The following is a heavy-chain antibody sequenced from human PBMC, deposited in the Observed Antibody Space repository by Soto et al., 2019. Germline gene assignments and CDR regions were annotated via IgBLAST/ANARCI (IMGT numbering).Heavy chain of an antibody. Sequence: QVQLVESGGGVVQPGRSLRLSCAASGFTFSSYAMHWVRQAPGKGLEWVAVISYDGSNKYYADSVKGRFTISRDNSKNTLYLQMNSLRAEDTAVYYCARGRAIRFLEWFGMDVW. CDR1: GFTFSSYA. V-gene: IGHV3-30-3*01. CDR3: ARGRAIRFLEWFGMDV. J-gene: IGHJ6*01. D-gene: IGHD3-3*01. CDR2: ISYDGSNK.